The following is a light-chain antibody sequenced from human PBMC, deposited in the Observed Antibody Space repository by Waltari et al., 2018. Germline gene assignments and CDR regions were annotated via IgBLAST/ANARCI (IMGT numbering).Light chain of an antibody. CDR1: QSVSSTY. CDR3: QHYGSSSMYT. Sequence: EIVLTQSPGTLSLSPGERATLSCKASQSVSSTYLAWYHQKPGQAPRLLNYSTSSRATGIPDRFSGSGSGTDFTLTISRLEPEDFAVYYCQHYGSSSMYTFGQGTKLEIK. J-gene: IGKJ2*01. CDR2: STS. V-gene: IGKV3-20*01.